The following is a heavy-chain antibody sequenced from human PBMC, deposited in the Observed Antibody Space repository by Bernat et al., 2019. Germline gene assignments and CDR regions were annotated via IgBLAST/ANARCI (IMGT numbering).Heavy chain of an antibody. CDR3: AIYSSSAGYYYYMDV. Sequence: QVQLVQSGAEVKKPGASVKVSCKASGYTFTGYYMHWVRQAPGQGLEWMGRINPNSGGTNYAQKFQGRVTMTRDTSISTAYMELSRLRSDDTAVYYCAIYSSSAGYYYYMDVWGKGTTVTVSS. V-gene: IGHV1-2*06. CDR2: INPNSGGT. CDR1: GYTFTGYY. D-gene: IGHD6-6*01. J-gene: IGHJ6*03.